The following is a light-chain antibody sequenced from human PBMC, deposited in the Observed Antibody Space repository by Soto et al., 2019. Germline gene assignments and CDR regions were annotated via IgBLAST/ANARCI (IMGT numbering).Light chain of an antibody. CDR1: ITDLGAYDY. J-gene: IGLJ2*01. CDR3: SSYTISSTVV. V-gene: IGLV2-14*01. CDR2: EVT. Sequence: QSALTQPASVSGSPGQSITISCTGSITDLGAYDYVSWYQQHPGQVPKLIIFEVTNRPSGVPDRFSGSKSGNTASLTISGLQADDEADYYCSSYTISSTVVFGGGTKLTVL.